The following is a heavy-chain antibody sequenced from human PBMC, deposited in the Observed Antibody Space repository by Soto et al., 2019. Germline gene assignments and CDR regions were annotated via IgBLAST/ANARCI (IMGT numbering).Heavy chain of an antibody. V-gene: IGHV1-46*01. D-gene: IGHD5-12*01. Sequence: QVQLVQSGAEVKKPGASVKISCKASGYTFTTYFIHWVRQAPGQGLEWMGIIHPGGGSTTYTQKFPCRLTMTRDTSTGIVYLELSSLRTGETAVYYRARQSGYHFFFPKYWGQGTLVTVSS. CDR3: ARQSGYHFFFPKY. CDR2: IHPGGGST. CDR1: GYTFTTYF. J-gene: IGHJ4*02.